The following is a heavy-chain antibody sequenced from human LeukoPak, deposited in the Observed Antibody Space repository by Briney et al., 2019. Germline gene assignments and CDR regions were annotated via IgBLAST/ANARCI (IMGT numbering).Heavy chain of an antibody. CDR1: GYTFTSYG. J-gene: IGHJ4*02. CDR3: ARDHSCSSTSCYPFDY. D-gene: IGHD2-2*01. CDR2: ISAYNGNP. Sequence: GASVKVSCKASGYTFTSYGISWVRQAPGQGLEWMGWISAYNGNPNYAQKLQGRVTMTTDTSTSTAYMELRSLRSDDTAVYYCARDHSCSSTSCYPFDYWGQGTLVTVSS. V-gene: IGHV1-18*04.